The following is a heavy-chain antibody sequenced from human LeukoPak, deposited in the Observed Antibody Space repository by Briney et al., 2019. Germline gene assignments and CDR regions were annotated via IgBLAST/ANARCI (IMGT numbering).Heavy chain of an antibody. Sequence: GGSLRLSCAASGFTFSSYSMNWVRQAPGKGLEWVSSISSSSSYIYYADSVRGRFTISRDNAKNSLYLQMNSLRAEDTAVYYCARELRRSSGYYDYWGQGTLVTVSS. V-gene: IGHV3-21*01. CDR2: ISSSSSYI. CDR3: ARELRRSSGYYDY. J-gene: IGHJ4*02. CDR1: GFTFSSYS. D-gene: IGHD3-22*01.